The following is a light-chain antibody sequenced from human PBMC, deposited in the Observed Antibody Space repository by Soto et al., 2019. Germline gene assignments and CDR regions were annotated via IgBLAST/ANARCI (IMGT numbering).Light chain of an antibody. V-gene: IGLV2-14*01. J-gene: IGLJ3*02. CDR1: SSDVGGYNY. CDR2: EVS. Sequence: QSVLTQPPSVSGAPGQRVTISCTGTSSDVGGYNYVSWYQQHPGKAPKIMIYEVSNRPSGVSNRFSGSKSGNTASLTISGLQAEDEADYYCSSYTSSSTHWVFGGGTKLTVL. CDR3: SSYTSSSTHWV.